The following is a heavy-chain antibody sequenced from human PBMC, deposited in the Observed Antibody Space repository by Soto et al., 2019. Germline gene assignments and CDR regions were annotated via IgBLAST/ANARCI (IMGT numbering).Heavy chain of an antibody. J-gene: IGHJ4*02. Sequence: ASVKVSCKASGCTFSSYAISWVRQAPGQVLEWMGGIIPIFGTANYAQKFQGRVTMTTDTSTSTAYMELRSLRSDDTAVYYCARDRMSTFDYWGQGTLVTVSS. V-gene: IGHV1-69*05. CDR2: IIPIFGTA. CDR3: ARDRMSTFDY. CDR1: GCTFSSYA. D-gene: IGHD2-8*01.